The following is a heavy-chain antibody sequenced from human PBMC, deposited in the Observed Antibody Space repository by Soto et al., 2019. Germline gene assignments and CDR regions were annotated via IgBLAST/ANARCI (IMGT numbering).Heavy chain of an antibody. D-gene: IGHD4-17*01. CDR1: GFTFSSYG. CDR2: ISYDGSNK. Sequence: GGSLRLSCAASGFTFSSYGMHWVRQAPGKGLEWVAVISYDGSNKYYADSVKGRFTISRDNSKNTLYLQMNSLRAEDTAVYYCARYGAHDAFDIWGQGTMVTVSS. J-gene: IGHJ3*02. V-gene: IGHV3-30*03. CDR3: ARYGAHDAFDI.